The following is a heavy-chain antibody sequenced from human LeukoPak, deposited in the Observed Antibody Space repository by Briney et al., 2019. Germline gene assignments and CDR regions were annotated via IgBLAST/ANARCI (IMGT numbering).Heavy chain of an antibody. Sequence: GGSLRLSCAASGFTVSSNYMIWVRRAPGKGLEWVSLIHSGGSTYYPDSVKGRFTISRDNSKNTLYLQMNSLRAEDTAVYYCARAYSGSYLTSDYWGQGTLVTVSS. CDR3: ARAYSGSYLTSDY. V-gene: IGHV3-53*01. CDR1: GFTVSSNY. D-gene: IGHD1-26*01. CDR2: IHSGGST. J-gene: IGHJ4*02.